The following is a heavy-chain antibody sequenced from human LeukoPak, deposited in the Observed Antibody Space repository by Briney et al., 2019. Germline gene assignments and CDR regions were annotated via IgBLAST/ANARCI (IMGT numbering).Heavy chain of an antibody. CDR1: GGSISSGGYY. D-gene: IGHD1-26*01. V-gene: IGHV4-31*03. Sequence: SETLSLTCTVSGGSISSGGYYWSWIRQHPGKGLEWIGYIYHSGSTYYNPSLKSRVTISVDRSKNQFSLKLSSVTAADTAVYYCARDCKRFGIVGPKGHAFDIWGQGTMVTVSS. CDR3: ARDCKRFGIVGPKGHAFDI. CDR2: IYHSGST. J-gene: IGHJ3*02.